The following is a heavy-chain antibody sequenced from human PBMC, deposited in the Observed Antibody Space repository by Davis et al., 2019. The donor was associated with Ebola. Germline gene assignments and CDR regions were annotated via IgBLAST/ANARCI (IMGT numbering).Heavy chain of an antibody. V-gene: IGHV3-23*01. J-gene: IGHJ3*02. D-gene: IGHD3-3*01. CDR1: GFSFSDSW. CDR2: ISGSGGST. Sequence: GESLKISCAASGFSFSDSWMHWVRQAPGKGLEWVSAISGSGGSTYYADSVKGRFTISRDNSKNTLYLQMNSLRVDDTAVYYCAKRITIFGVVMADGAFDIWGQGTMVTVSS. CDR3: AKRITIFGVVMADGAFDI.